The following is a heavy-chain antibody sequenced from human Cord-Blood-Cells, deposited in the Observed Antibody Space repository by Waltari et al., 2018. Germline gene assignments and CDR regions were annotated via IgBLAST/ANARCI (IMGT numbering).Heavy chain of an antibody. CDR3: ARATSWGWGAFDI. D-gene: IGHD3-16*01. Sequence: QVQLQQWGAGLLKPSETLSLTCAVYGGSFSGYYWSWIRQPPGKGLEWIGEINHSVSTNYNPSLKSRVTISVDTSKNQFSLKLSSVTAADTAVYYCARATSWGWGAFDIWGQGTMVTVSS. CDR2: INHSVST. CDR1: GGSFSGYY. J-gene: IGHJ3*02. V-gene: IGHV4-34*01.